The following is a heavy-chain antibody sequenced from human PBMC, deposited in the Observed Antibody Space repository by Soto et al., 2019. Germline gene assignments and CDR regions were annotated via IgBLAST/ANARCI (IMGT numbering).Heavy chain of an antibody. Sequence: ESGGGLVQPGGSLRLSCAASGFTFGNYAMIWVRQAPGKGLEWVSTISGGGDGTYYADSVRGRFTISRENSRNTVYLQMNSLRAEDTAVYYCAKKGLGSLATYCSTGDCHYAFDIWGQGTMVTVSS. CDR3: AKKGLGSLATYCSTGDCHYAFDI. V-gene: IGHV3-23*01. CDR1: GFTFGNYA. J-gene: IGHJ3*02. CDR2: ISGGGDGT. D-gene: IGHD2-15*01.